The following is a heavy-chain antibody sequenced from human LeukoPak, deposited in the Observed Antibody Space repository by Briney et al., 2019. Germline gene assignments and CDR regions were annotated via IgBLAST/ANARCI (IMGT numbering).Heavy chain of an antibody. CDR1: GFTFSSYG. Sequence: GGSLRLSCAASGFTFSSYGMHWVRQAPGKGLEWVAFIRFDGSNKYYTDSVKGRFTISRDNSKNTLYLQMNSLRAEDTAVYYCARRAGDYSHPYDYWGQGTLVTVSS. CDR3: ARRAGDYSHPYDY. D-gene: IGHD3-22*01. CDR2: IRFDGSNK. J-gene: IGHJ4*02. V-gene: IGHV3-30*02.